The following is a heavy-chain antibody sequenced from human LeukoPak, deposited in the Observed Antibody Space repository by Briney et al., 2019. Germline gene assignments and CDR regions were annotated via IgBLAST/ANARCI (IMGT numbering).Heavy chain of an antibody. CDR2: IYSGGST. D-gene: IGHD3-22*01. J-gene: IGHJ1*01. Sequence: GGSLRLSCAASGFTVSSNYMSWVRQAPGKGLEWVSVIYSGGSTYYADSVKGRFTISRDNSKNTLYLQMNSLRAEDTAVYYCAKGDDYYDSSGHGYFQHWGQGTLVTVSS. CDR3: AKGDDYYDSSGHGYFQH. V-gene: IGHV3-66*01. CDR1: GFTVSSNY.